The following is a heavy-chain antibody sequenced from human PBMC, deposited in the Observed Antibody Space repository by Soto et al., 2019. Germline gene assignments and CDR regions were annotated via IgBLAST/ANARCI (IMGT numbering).Heavy chain of an antibody. CDR2: INHSGST. Sequence: SETLSLTCAVYGGSFSGYYWSWIRQPPGKGLEWIGEINHSGSTNYNPSLKSRVTISVDTSKNQFSLKLSSVTAADTAVYYCARTDYDFWSGYYTYYYGMDVWGQGTTVTVSS. CDR3: ARTDYDFWSGYYTYYYGMDV. V-gene: IGHV4-34*01. J-gene: IGHJ6*02. D-gene: IGHD3-3*01. CDR1: GGSFSGYY.